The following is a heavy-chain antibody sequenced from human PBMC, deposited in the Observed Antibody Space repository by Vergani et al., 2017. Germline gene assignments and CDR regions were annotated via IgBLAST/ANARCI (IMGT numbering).Heavy chain of an antibody. CDR1: GASLRSSNYY. Sequence: QLQLQESGPGLVRPSATLSLTCSVSGASLRSSNYYWGWIRQPPGKGLEWIAGIYYSGSTYYNPSLKSRVTISVDTSKNQFSLKFISVTAADTAVYFCARHSTVEWLVKLGWIDPWGQGILVTVSS. CDR2: IYYSGST. D-gene: IGHD6-19*01. J-gene: IGHJ5*02. CDR3: ARHSTVEWLVKLGWIDP. V-gene: IGHV4-39*01.